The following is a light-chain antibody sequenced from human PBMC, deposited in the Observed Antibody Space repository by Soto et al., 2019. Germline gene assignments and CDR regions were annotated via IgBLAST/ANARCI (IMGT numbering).Light chain of an antibody. CDR3: QQYGGSPPYT. CDR1: QSVSSDY. Sequence: EMVLTQSPGTLSLSPGDRATLSCRASQSVSSDYLAWYQQKPGQAPRLLIYGTSSRATDIPDRFSGSGSWTDFTLTISRLEPEDFAVYFCQQYGGSPPYTFGQGTKLEI. CDR2: GTS. J-gene: IGKJ2*01. V-gene: IGKV3-20*01.